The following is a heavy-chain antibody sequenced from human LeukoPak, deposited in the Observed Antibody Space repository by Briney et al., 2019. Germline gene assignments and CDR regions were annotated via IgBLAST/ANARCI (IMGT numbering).Heavy chain of an antibody. V-gene: IGHV4-39*07. J-gene: IGHJ6*03. D-gene: IGHD3-3*01. Sequence: SDTLSLTCTVSGGSISSSSYYWGWIRQPPGKGMEWIGSIYYSGSTYYNPSLKSRVTISVDTSKNQFSLKLSSVTAADTAVYYCAREASGLYDFWSGYNYYYYMDVWGKGTTVTVSS. CDR1: GGSISSSSYY. CDR3: AREASGLYDFWSGYNYYYYMDV. CDR2: IYYSGST.